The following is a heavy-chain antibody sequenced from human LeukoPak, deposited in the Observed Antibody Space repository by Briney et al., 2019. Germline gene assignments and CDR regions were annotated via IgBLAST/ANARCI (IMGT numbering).Heavy chain of an antibody. D-gene: IGHD6-13*01. V-gene: IGHV3-30*18. J-gene: IGHJ4*02. CDR3: AKDEGIAGDYFDY. CDR1: GFTFSCYG. Sequence: GRSLRLSCAASGFTFSCYGMHWVRQSPGKGLEWVAVISYDGSNKYYADSVKGRFTISRDNSKNTLYLQMNSLRAEDTAVYYCAKDEGIAGDYFDYWGQGTLVTVSS. CDR2: ISYDGSNK.